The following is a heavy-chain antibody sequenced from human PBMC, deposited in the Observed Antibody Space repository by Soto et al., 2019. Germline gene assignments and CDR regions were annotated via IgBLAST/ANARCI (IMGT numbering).Heavy chain of an antibody. CDR2: ISGSGGST. D-gene: IGHD3-16*01. V-gene: IGHV3-23*01. J-gene: IGHJ4*02. Sequence: GGSLRLSCSPSGFTFSDYAMSWVRQAPGKGLEWVSAISGSGGSTCYADSVKGRFTISRDNSRNTLYLQMNGLRAEDTAVYHCAKDHWGSYSGQGTLVTVSS. CDR1: GFTFSDYA. CDR3: AKDHWGSY.